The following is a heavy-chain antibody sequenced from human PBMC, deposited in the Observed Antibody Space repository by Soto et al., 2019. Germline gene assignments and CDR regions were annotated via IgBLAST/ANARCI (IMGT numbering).Heavy chain of an antibody. D-gene: IGHD2-15*01. Sequence: QVQLQESGPGLLKPSQTLSLTCTVSGVSISSGSYYWTWIRQHPEKGLERIGYIHYSGSTYYNPSLKRRTTISLDTSKHQFSLRLSSVTAADTAVYYCARDYGGRFDYWGQGTLVTVSS. J-gene: IGHJ4*02. V-gene: IGHV4-31*03. CDR1: GVSISSGSYY. CDR3: ARDYGGRFDY. CDR2: IHYSGST.